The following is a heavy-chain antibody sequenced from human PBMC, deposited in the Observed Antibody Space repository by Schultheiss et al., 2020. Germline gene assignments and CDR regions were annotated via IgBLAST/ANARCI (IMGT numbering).Heavy chain of an antibody. CDR1: GFTFSSYA. CDR3: ARGGQWLGDFDI. CDR2: ISGSGGTT. V-gene: IGHV3-23*01. Sequence: GGSLRLSCAASGFTFSSYAMSWVRQAPGKGLEWVSAISGSGGTTYYAGSVKGRFTISRDNSKNTLYLQMNSLRAEDTAVYYCARGGQWLGDFDIWGQGTMVTVSS. J-gene: IGHJ3*02. D-gene: IGHD6-19*01.